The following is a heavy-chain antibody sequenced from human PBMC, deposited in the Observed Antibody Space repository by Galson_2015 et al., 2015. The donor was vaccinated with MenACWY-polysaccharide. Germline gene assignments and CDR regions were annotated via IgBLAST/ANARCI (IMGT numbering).Heavy chain of an antibody. CDR1: GFSFESFW. D-gene: IGHD4-17*01. Sequence: SLRLSCAASGFSFESFWMSWVRHVPGKGLQEVAQINLDGSVKTYADSVRGRFTISRDNAEKSLSLQMSSLRADDTVVYYCARDPAYGAFDVWGQGTMLLVSS. J-gene: IGHJ3*01. CDR3: ARDPAYGAFDV. CDR2: INLDGSVK. V-gene: IGHV3-7*03.